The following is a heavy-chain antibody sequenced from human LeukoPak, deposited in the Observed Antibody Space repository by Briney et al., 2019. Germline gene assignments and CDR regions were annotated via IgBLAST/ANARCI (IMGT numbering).Heavy chain of an antibody. D-gene: IGHD2-2*02. CDR1: GGSISSYY. CDR2: IYYSGST. CDR3: AVAIPYTYYFDY. Sequence: SETLSLTCTVTGGSISSYYWSWLRQPPGKGLEWIGYIYYSGSTNYNPSLKSRVTISVDTSKNQFSLKLSSVTAADTAVYYCAVAIPYTYYFDYWGQGTLVTVSS. V-gene: IGHV4-59*01. J-gene: IGHJ4*02.